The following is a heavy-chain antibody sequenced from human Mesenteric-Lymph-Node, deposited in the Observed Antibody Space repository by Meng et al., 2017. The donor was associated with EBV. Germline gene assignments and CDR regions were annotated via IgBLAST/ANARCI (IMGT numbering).Heavy chain of an antibody. CDR3: ARGRPVAGTRFDY. V-gene: IGHV1-8*01. D-gene: IGHD6-19*01. Sequence: QLVQSGGEVRKPGVSVTVSCKASGSTFTSYDINWVRQATGQGLEWMGWMNPTSGNTGYAQKFQGRVTMTRNTSISTAYMELSSLRSEDTAVYYCARGRPVAGTRFDYWGQGTLVTVSS. CDR1: GSTFTSYD. J-gene: IGHJ4*02. CDR2: MNPTSGNT.